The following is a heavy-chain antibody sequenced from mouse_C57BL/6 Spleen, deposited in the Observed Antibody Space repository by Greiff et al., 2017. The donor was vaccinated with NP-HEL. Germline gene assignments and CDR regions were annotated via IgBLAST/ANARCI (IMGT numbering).Heavy chain of an antibody. D-gene: IGHD1-1*01. CDR2: ISYDGSN. J-gene: IGHJ1*03. Sequence: EVKLMESGPGLVKPSQSLSLTCSVTGYSITSGYYWNWIRQFPGNKLEWMGYISYDGSNNYNPSLKNRISITRDTSKNQFFLKLNSVTTEDTATYYCARGADYGSSHWYFDVWGTGTTVTVSS. CDR3: ARGADYGSSHWYFDV. V-gene: IGHV3-6*01. CDR1: GYSITSGYY.